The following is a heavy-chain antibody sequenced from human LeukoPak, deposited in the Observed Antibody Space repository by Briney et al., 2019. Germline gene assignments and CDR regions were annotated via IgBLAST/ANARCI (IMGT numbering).Heavy chain of an antibody. Sequence: SETLSLTCTVSGGSITSAGYYWTWIRQPAGKGLEWIGRIYTSGSTNYNPSLKSRVTISVDKSKNQFSLKLSSMTAADTAMYYCARYVSISAGATITGAFDIWGQGTMVTVSS. V-gene: IGHV4-61*02. CDR2: IYTSGST. CDR1: GGSITSAGYY. J-gene: IGHJ3*02. CDR3: ARYVSISAGATITGAFDI. D-gene: IGHD5-24*01.